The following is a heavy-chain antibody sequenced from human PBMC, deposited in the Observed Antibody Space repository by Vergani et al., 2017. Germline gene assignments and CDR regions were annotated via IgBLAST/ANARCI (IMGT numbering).Heavy chain of an antibody. CDR2: IWYDGSNK. V-gene: IGHV3-33*06. CDR1: GYTFSSHC. CDR3: VKDHPVFDE. Sequence: QVQLVESEGGVVQPGRSLTLSCVASGYTFSSHCMHWVRQAPGKGLEWVAVIWYDGSNKYYGDSVKGRFTISRDISKNTLYLEMNSLSAEDTALYHCVKDHPVFDEWGRGTLVSVS. J-gene: IGHJ4*02.